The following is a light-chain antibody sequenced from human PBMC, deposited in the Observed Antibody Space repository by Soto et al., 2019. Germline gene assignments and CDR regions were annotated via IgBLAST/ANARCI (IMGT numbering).Light chain of an antibody. V-gene: IGKV1-5*03. CDR2: KAS. CDR3: QSYNTYSWT. CDR1: QTISSW. J-gene: IGKJ1*01. Sequence: DIQMTHSPSTLSSXXXXXXTXXXLASQTISSWLAWYQQKPGKAPKLLMYKASTLESGVPSRFSGSGSGTEFTLTISSLQPDDLATYYCQSYNTYSWTFGQGTKVDI.